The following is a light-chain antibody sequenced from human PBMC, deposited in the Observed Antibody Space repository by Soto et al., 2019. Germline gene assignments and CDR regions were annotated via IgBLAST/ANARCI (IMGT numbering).Light chain of an antibody. CDR2: EGT. Sequence: QSALAQPASVSASPGQSITIPCTGTSSDVGSYNLVSWFQQHPGKVPKLLIYEGTKRPSGLSDRFSGSKSGNTASLTISGLQAEDEADYYCYSYAGENLYVFGTGTKGTV. CDR1: SSDVGSYNL. CDR3: YSYAGENLYV. J-gene: IGLJ1*01. V-gene: IGLV2-23*01.